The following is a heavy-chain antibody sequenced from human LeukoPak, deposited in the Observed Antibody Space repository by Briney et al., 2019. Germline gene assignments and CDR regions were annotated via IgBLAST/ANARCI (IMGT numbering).Heavy chain of an antibody. Sequence: LETLSLTCAVYGGSFSGYYWSWIRQPPGKGLEWIGEINHSGSTNYNPSLKSRVTISVDTSKNQFSLKLSSVTAADTAVYYCARVQLERRGAFDIWGQGTMVTVSS. CDR1: GGSFSGYY. CDR3: ARVQLERRGAFDI. V-gene: IGHV4-34*01. D-gene: IGHD1-1*01. J-gene: IGHJ3*02. CDR2: INHSGST.